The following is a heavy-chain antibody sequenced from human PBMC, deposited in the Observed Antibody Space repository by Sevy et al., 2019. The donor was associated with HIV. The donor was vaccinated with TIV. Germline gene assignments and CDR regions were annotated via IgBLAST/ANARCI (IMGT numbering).Heavy chain of an antibody. D-gene: IGHD6-19*01. CDR3: ARVRCGSALYYFDY. CDR2: ISTRSTYT. CDR1: GFIFSDYY. J-gene: IGHJ4*02. V-gene: IGHV3-11*06. Sequence: GGSLRLSCAASGFIFSDYYMSWIRQAPGKGLEWLSYISTRSTYTNYADSVKGRFTISRDNAKNSLYLQMNSLRVEDTAVYYCARVRCGSALYYFDYWGQGTLVTVSS.